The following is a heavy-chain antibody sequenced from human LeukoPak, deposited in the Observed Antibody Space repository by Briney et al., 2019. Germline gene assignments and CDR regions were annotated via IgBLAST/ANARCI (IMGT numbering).Heavy chain of an antibody. Sequence: GSLRLSCAASGFTFSSYSMNWVRQAPGKGLEWVSSISSSSSYIYYADSVKGRFTISRDNAKNSLYLQMNSLRAEDTAVYYCARESSSTSWFDYWGQGTLVTVSS. D-gene: IGHD2-2*01. CDR1: GFTFSSYS. J-gene: IGHJ4*02. V-gene: IGHV3-21*01. CDR3: ARESSSTSWFDY. CDR2: ISSSSSYI.